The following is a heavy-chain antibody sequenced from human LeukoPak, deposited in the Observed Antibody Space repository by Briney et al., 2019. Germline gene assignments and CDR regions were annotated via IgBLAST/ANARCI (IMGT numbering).Heavy chain of an antibody. J-gene: IGHJ4*02. D-gene: IGHD5-12*01. Sequence: GGSLRLSCAASGFTVSSNYMSWVRQAPGKGLEWVSVIYSGGSTYYADSVKGRFTISRDNSKNTLYLQMNSLRAADTAVYYCAREGSGYEFDYWGQGTLVTVSS. CDR1: GFTVSSNY. CDR2: IYSGGST. CDR3: AREGSGYEFDY. V-gene: IGHV3-53*01.